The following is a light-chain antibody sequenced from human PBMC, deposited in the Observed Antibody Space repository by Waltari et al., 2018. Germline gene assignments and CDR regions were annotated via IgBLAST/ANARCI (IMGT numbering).Light chain of an antibody. CDR2: GAS. V-gene: IGKV3-20*01. J-gene: IGKJ1*01. CDR3: QHYVRLPAT. Sequence: EIVLTQSPCILSSPLGGILPFSGRASQSVSMAWAWYQQKPGQPPRLLIFGASNRATGIPDRFSGSGSGTDFSLTISRLEAEDFAVYYCQHYVRLPATFGQGTKVEIK. CDR1: QSVSMAW.